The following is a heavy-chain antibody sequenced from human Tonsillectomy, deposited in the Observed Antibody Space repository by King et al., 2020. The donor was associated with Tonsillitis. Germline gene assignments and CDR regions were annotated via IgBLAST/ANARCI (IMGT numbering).Heavy chain of an antibody. D-gene: IGHD2-2*02. CDR1: GYTFTGYY. CDR2: INPNSGGT. J-gene: IGHJ5*02. CDR3: ARVRCSSTSCYTVRWFDP. Sequence: QLVQSGAEVKKPGASVKVSCKASGYTFTGYYMHWVRQAPGQGLEWMGWINPNSGGTNYAQKFQGRVTITRDTSISTAYMELSRLRSDDTAVYYCARVRCSSTSCYTVRWFDPWGQGTLVTVSS. V-gene: IGHV1-2*02.